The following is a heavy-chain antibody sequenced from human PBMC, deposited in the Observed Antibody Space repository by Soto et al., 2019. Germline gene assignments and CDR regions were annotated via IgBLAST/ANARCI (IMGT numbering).Heavy chain of an antibody. D-gene: IGHD3-10*01. CDR1: GFAFNTYA. CDR2: ISGSGDRT. CDR3: ANSDRGGSGNSNF. V-gene: IGHV3-23*01. J-gene: IGHJ4*02. Sequence: VPLLESGGGLVQPGGSLRLSCAASGFAFNTYAMDWVRQAPGKGLEWVSSISGSGDRTYYADSVKGRFTISRDNSENTLYLEMNSLRAEDTAVYYCANSDRGGSGNSNFWGQGTLVTVSS.